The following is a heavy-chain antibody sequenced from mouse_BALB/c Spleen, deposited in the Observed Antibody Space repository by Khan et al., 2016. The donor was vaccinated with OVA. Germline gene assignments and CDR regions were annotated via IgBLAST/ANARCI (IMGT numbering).Heavy chain of an antibody. CDR1: GFTFSSYS. D-gene: IGHD4-1*01. CDR3: ADHVTGAFAY. CDR2: ISSGGDYT. Sequence: EVELVESGGDLVKPGGSLKLSCAASGFTFSSYSMSWVRQTPDKRLEWVASISSGGDYTYYPDSVKGRFTISRDYAKKTLYLQMSDLKSEDTAMYYCADHVTGAFAYWGQGTLVTVSA. V-gene: IGHV5-6*01. J-gene: IGHJ3*01.